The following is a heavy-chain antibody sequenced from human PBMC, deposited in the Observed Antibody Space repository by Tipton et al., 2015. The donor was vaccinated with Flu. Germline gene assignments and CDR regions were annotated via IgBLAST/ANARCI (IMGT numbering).Heavy chain of an antibody. CDR2: IFYSGET. V-gene: IGHV4-59*01. Sequence: TLSLTCNVSGASITNYYWNWIRQPPGKGLEWIGSIFYSGETNYNPSLRSRVAMSVDTSKNQFFLKLNSVTAADTAMYYCARHRPMFNSKTWAYFDSWGQGALVAVSS. D-gene: IGHD3-10*02. J-gene: IGHJ4*02. CDR3: ARHRPMFNSKTWAYFDS. CDR1: GASITNYY.